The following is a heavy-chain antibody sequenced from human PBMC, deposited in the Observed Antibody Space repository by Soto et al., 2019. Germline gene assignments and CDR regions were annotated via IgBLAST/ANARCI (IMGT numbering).Heavy chain of an antibody. CDR1: GFTFSDYY. Sequence: GGSLRLSCAASGFTFSDYYMSWIRQVPGKGLEWVAYISGTSDSIPYADSVKGRFTISRDNARNSLYLQMNSLRAEDTAVYYCARVAVVTAAGTSDYWGQGTLVTVSS. CDR2: ISGTSDSI. D-gene: IGHD6-13*01. CDR3: ARVAVVTAAGTSDY. J-gene: IGHJ4*02. V-gene: IGHV3-11*06.